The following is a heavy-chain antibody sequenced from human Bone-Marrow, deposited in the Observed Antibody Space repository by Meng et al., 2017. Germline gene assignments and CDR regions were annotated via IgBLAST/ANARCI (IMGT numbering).Heavy chain of an antibody. J-gene: IGHJ4*02. CDR1: GFTFSSYE. CDR3: ARDRIAAAARYYFDY. V-gene: IGHV3-48*03. Sequence: GESLKISCAASGFTFSSYEMNWVHQAPGKGLEWVSYISSSGSTIYYADSVKGRFTISRDNAKNSLYLQMNSLRAEDTAVYYCARDRIAAAARYYFDYWGQGTLVTVSS. D-gene: IGHD6-13*01. CDR2: ISSSGSTI.